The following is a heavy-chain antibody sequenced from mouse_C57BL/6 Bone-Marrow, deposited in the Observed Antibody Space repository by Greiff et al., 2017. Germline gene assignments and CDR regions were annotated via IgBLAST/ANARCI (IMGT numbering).Heavy chain of an antibody. V-gene: IGHV1-69*01. Sequence: QVQLKQPGAELVMPGASVKLSCKASGYTFTSYWMHWVKQRPGQGLEWIGEIDPSDSYTNYNQKFKGKSTLTVDKSSSTAYMQLSSLTSEDSAVYYCARGRLDYAMDYWGQGTSVTVSS. CDR1: GYTFTSYW. CDR2: IDPSDSYT. D-gene: IGHD2-4*01. CDR3: ARGRLDYAMDY. J-gene: IGHJ4*01.